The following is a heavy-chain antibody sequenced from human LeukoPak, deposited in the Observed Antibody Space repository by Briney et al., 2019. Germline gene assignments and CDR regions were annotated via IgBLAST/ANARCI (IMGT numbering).Heavy chain of an antibody. CDR2: INPSGGST. D-gene: IGHD6-13*01. V-gene: IGHV1-46*01. CDR3: ARDALGSSSWSGWFDP. J-gene: IGHJ5*02. Sequence: ASVKVSCKASGYTFTSYYMHWVRQAPGQGLEWMGIINPSGGSTGYAQKFQGRVTMTRDTSTSTVYMELSSLRSEDTAVYYCARDALGSSSWSGWFDPWGQGTLVTVSS. CDR1: GYTFTSYY.